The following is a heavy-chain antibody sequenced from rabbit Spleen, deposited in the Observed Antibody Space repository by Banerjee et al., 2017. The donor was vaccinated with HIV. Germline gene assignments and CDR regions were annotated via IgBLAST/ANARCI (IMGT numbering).Heavy chain of an antibody. V-gene: IGHV1S45*01. J-gene: IGHJ3*01. Sequence: QEQLVESGGGLVKPEGSLKLSCIVSGFAFSNKAVMCWVRQAPGKGLEWIGCIGSGATGNNYYASWAKGRFTISKTSSTTLTLQMTSLTAADTATYFCARSTYGYVDYADLYYAAMDLWGQGTLVTVS. CDR2: IGSGATGNN. CDR3: ARSTYGYVDYADLYYAAMDL. D-gene: IGHD6-1*01. CDR1: GFAFSNKAV.